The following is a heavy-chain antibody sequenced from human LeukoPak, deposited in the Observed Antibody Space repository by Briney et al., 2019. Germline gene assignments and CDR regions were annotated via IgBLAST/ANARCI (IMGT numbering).Heavy chain of an antibody. D-gene: IGHD1-26*01. CDR3: ARVNSANYYHFDY. CDR1: GGTFSSYA. J-gene: IGHJ4*02. CDR2: IIPIFGTA. Sequence: AASVKVSCKASGGTFSSYAISWVRQAPGQGLEWMGGIIPIFGTANYAQKFQGRVTITADESTSTAYMELRSLRSDDTAVYYCARVNSANYYHFDYWGQGTLVTVSS. V-gene: IGHV1-69*13.